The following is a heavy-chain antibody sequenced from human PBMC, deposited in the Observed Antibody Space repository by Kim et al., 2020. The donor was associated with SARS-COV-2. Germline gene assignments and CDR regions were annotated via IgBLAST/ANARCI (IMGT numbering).Heavy chain of an antibody. D-gene: IGHD2-2*01. Sequence: ASVKVSCKASGYTFTSYGISWVRQAPGQGLEWMGWISAYNGNTNYAQKLQGRVTMTTDTSTSTAYMELRSLRYDDTAVYYCARGLPEGCSSTSCWGFDYWGQGTLVTVSS. CDR3: ARGLPEGCSSTSCWGFDY. CDR1: GYTFTSYG. J-gene: IGHJ4*02. V-gene: IGHV1-18*01. CDR2: ISAYNGNT.